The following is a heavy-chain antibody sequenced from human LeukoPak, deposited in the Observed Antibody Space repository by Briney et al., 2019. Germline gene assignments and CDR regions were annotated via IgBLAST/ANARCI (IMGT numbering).Heavy chain of an antibody. CDR3: AKHNNFWSGYADH. CDR2: IYYSGST. J-gene: IGHJ4*02. V-gene: IGHV4-39*01. CDR1: GGSIRSTSYY. D-gene: IGHD3-3*01. Sequence: PSETLSLTCTVSGGSIRSTSYYWGRIRQPPGKGLEWIGSIYYSGSTYYNPSLKSRVTISVDTSKNQFSLKLSSVTAADTAVYYCAKHNNFWSGYADHWGQGTLVTVSS.